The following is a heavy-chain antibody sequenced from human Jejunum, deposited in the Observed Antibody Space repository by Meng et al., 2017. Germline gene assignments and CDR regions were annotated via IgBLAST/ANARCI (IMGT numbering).Heavy chain of an antibody. V-gene: IGHV3-15*01. Sequence: GGSLRLSCAASGFSFSNAWMSWVRQVPGKGLEWVGRIKSQTDFGTTDYAAFVKGRFTISRDDSKNTLYLQMSSLKTEDTGVYYCTTVELFHLGYWGQGTLVTVSS. J-gene: IGHJ4*02. CDR2: IKSQTDFGTT. D-gene: IGHD3-10*01. CDR1: GFSFSNAW. CDR3: TTVELFHLGY.